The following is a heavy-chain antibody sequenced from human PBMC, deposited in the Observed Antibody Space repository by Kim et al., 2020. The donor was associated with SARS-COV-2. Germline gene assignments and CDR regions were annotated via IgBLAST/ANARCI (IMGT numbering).Heavy chain of an antibody. D-gene: IGHD6-19*01. J-gene: IGHJ4*02. V-gene: IGHV3-9*01. CDR1: GFTFDDYA. Sequence: GGSLRLSCAASGFTFDDYAMHWVRQAPGKGLEWVSGISWNSGSIGYADSVKGRFTISRDNAKNSLYLQMNSLRAEDTALYYCAKAGTIAVAGLDYWGQGTLVTVSS. CDR2: ISWNSGSI. CDR3: AKAGTIAVAGLDY.